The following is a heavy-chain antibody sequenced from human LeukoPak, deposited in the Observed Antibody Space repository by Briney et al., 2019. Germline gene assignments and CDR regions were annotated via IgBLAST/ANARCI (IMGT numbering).Heavy chain of an antibody. J-gene: IGHJ5*02. D-gene: IGHD3-9*01. Sequence: ASGKVSFKTSGYTFNGYYMHWVRQAPGQGLEWMGWINPNSGDTNYAQKFQGRVTMTSDTSISTAYMELRRLRSDDTAVYYCARPAYYDILTDDPSNNWFDPWGQGTLVTVSS. CDR2: INPNSGDT. CDR1: GYTFNGYY. CDR3: ARPAYYDILTDDPSNNWFDP. V-gene: IGHV1-2*02.